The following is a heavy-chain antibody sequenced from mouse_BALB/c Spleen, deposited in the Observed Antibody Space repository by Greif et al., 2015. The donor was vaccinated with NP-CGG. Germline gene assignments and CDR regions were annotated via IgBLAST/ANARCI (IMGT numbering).Heavy chain of an antibody. D-gene: IGHD2-14*01. CDR1: GYTFTSYW. J-gene: IGHJ4*01. V-gene: IGHV1-7*01. CDR3: ARWGVPRVYAMDY. Sequence: QVQLQQPGAELAKPGASVKMSCKASGYTFTSYWMHWVKQRPGQGLEWIGYINPSTGYTEYNQKFKDKATLTADKSSSTAYMQLSSLTSEDSAVYYCARWGVPRVYAMDYWGQGTSVTFSS. CDR2: INPSTGYT.